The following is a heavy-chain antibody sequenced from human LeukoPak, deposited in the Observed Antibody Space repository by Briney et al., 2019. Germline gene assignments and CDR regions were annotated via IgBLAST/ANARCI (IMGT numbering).Heavy chain of an antibody. D-gene: IGHD3-16*01. J-gene: IGHJ4*02. CDR2: IYTSGST. Sequence: SETLSLTCTVPGGSISSGIYYWSWIRQPAGKGLEWIGRIYTSGSTNYNPSLKSRVTISVDTSKNQFSLKLTSVTAADTAVYYCAREHPRGEVDDFDYWGQGTLVTVSS. CDR1: GGSISSGIYY. CDR3: AREHPRGEVDDFDY. V-gene: IGHV4-61*02.